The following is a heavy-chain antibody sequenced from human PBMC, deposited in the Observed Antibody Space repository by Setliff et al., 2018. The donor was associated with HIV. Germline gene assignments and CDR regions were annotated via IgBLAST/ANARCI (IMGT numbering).Heavy chain of an antibody. CDR2: INPSGGST. D-gene: IGHD2-21*01. J-gene: IGHJ5*02. Sequence: ASVKVSCKASGYTFTSYDMHWVRQAPGQGLEWMGIINPSGGSTSYAQKFQGRVTMTSNTFIETAYMELSRLTSEDTAVYFCARGHLDRDYWEDIVGNWFAPWGQGTLVTVS. V-gene: IGHV1-46*01. CDR3: ARGHLDRDYWEDIVGNWFAP. CDR1: GYTFTSYD.